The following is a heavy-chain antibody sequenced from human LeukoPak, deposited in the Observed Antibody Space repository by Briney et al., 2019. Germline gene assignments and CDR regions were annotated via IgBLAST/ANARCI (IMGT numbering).Heavy chain of an antibody. CDR3: ASTITVTTDY. Sequence: SETLSLTCTVSGGSISSSRYYWGWIRQPPGKGLEWIGSIYHSGSVYFNPSLKSRVTISVDTSNNQFSLKLSSVTAADTAVYYCASTITVTTDYWGQGTLVTVSS. D-gene: IGHD4-17*01. CDR1: GGSISSSRYY. CDR2: IYHSGSV. V-gene: IGHV4-39*07. J-gene: IGHJ4*02.